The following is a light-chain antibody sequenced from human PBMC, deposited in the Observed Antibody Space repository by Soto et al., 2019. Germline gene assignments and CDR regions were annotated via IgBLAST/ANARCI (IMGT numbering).Light chain of an antibody. J-gene: IGKJ5*01. CDR3: QQRGA. CDR1: QYVSTY. V-gene: IGKV3-11*01. Sequence: EIVLTQSPATLSLSPGERATLSCRASQYVSTYLAWYQQKPGQAPRLLIYDASNRATGIPARFSGSVSGTDFTHTISSLEPEDFAVYYCQQRGAFGQGTRLEIK. CDR2: DAS.